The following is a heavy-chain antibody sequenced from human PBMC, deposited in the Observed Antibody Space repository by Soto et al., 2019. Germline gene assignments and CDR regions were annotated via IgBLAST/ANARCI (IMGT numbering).Heavy chain of an antibody. CDR3: ARWGANTAMENYYYYYGMDV. CDR2: INPNSGGT. Sequence: ASVKVSCKASGYTFTSYYMHWVRQAPGQGLEWMGWINPNSGGTNYAQKFQGWVTMTRDTSISTAYMELSRLRSDDTAVYYCARWGANTAMENYYYYYGMDVWGQGTTVTVSS. J-gene: IGHJ6*02. V-gene: IGHV1-2*04. CDR1: GYTFTSYY. D-gene: IGHD5-18*01.